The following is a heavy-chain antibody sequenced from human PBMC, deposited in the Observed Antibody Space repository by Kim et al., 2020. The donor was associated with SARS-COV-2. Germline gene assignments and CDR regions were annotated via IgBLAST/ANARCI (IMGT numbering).Heavy chain of an antibody. J-gene: IGHJ4*02. CDR2: ISSDGTNK. D-gene: IGHD2-21*02. Sequence: GGSLRLSCAVSGFAFSNYGMHWVRQAPGKGLEWLAVISSDGTNKYYAGSAKGRFTISRDNSENTLYLQMNSLRDEDTAVYYCAKVVTWSGGYSDNYWGQGTLVTVS. CDR1: GFAFSNYG. CDR3: AKVVTWSGGYSDNY. V-gene: IGHV3-30*18.